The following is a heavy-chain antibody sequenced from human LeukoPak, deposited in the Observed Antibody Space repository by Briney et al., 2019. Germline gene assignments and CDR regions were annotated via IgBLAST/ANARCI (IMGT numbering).Heavy chain of an antibody. Sequence: GGSLRLSCTASGFTFGDYAMSWFRQAPGKGLEWVGFIRSKAYGGTTEYAASVKGGFTISRDDSKSIAYLQMNSLKTEDTAVYYCTREYDFWSGTHGGYFDYWGQGTLVTVSS. CDR1: GFTFGDYA. D-gene: IGHD3-3*01. J-gene: IGHJ4*02. CDR2: IRSKAYGGTT. CDR3: TREYDFWSGTHGGYFDY. V-gene: IGHV3-49*03.